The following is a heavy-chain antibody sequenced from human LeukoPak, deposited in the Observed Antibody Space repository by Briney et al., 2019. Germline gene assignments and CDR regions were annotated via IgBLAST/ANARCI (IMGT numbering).Heavy chain of an antibody. CDR1: GGSISSYY. CDR3: ARHLSSGWSDDAFDI. V-gene: IGHV4-59*08. Sequence: PSETLSLTCTVSGGSISSYYWSWIRQPPGKGLEWIGYIYYSGSTNYNPSLKSRVTISVDTSKNQFSLKLSSVTAADTAVYYCARHLSSGWSDDAFDIWGQGTMVTVSS. J-gene: IGHJ3*02. CDR2: IYYSGST. D-gene: IGHD6-19*01.